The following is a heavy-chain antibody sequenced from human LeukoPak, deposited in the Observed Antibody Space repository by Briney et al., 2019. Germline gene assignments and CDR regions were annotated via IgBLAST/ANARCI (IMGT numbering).Heavy chain of an antibody. Sequence: GGSLRLSCAASGFTFSSYAMSWVRPAPGKGLEWVSAISGSGGSTYYADSVKGRFTISRDNSKNTLYLQMNSLRAEDTAVYYCAKDPGVVVTAGILDYWGQGTLVTVSS. V-gene: IGHV3-23*01. D-gene: IGHD2-21*02. J-gene: IGHJ4*02. CDR1: GFTFSSYA. CDR3: AKDPGVVVTAGILDY. CDR2: ISGSGGST.